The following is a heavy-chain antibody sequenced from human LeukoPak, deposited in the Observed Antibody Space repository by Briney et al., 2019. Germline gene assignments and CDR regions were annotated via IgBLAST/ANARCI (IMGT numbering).Heavy chain of an antibody. CDR3: ATHYDILTGYYS. J-gene: IGHJ5*02. D-gene: IGHD3-9*01. Sequence: SETLSLTCTVSGGSISSYYWSWIRQPPGKGLEWIGYIYYSGSTNYNPSLKSRVTISVDTSKNQFSLKLSSVTAADTAVYYCATHYDILTGYYSWGQGTLVTVSS. CDR1: GGSISSYY. V-gene: IGHV4-59*01. CDR2: IYYSGST.